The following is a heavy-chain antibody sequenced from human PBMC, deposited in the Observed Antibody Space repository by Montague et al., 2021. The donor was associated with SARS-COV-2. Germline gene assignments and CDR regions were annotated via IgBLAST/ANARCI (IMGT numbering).Heavy chain of an antibody. CDR1: GDSISAYY. CDR3: DRTSRGWSYFYGVDV. D-gene: IGHD3-10*01. V-gene: IGHV4-59*01. CDR2: IFHSSAT. J-gene: IGHJ6*02. Sequence: SETLSLTCTVSGDSISAYYWSWIRQPPGMGLEWIGYIFHSSATNYNPPLHNRVIISLDTSKSQFSLRLISVTAADTAIYYCDRTSRGWSYFYGVDVWGQGTTVTVSS.